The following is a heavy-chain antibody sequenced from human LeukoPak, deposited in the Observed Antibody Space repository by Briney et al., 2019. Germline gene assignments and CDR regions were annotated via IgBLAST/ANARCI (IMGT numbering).Heavy chain of an antibody. CDR1: GFTFNTYT. V-gene: IGHV3-48*01. CDR2: ISGSSGII. CDR3: ARDRGWRSSGYYLYHFDY. D-gene: IGHD3-22*01. Sequence: PGGSLSLSCAASGFTFNTYTMNWVRQAPGKGLEWASYISGSSGIIDYADSVRGRFTISRDNAKNSLYLQMNSLRAEDTAVYYCARDRGWRSSGYYLYHFDYWGQGTLVTFAS. J-gene: IGHJ4*02.